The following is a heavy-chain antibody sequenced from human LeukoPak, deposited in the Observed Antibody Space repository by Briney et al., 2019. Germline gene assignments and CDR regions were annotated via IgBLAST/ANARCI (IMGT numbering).Heavy chain of an antibody. J-gene: IGHJ4*02. V-gene: IGHV3-53*04. D-gene: IGHD2-8*02. Sequence: GESLRLSCAASAFTVSSNFMTWVRQAPGKGLEWVSLIYAGGGTYYADSVQGRFSISRHLSKNTVDLQMNSLRLEDTAVYYCASGRSYWYHLDYWGRGTLVTVSS. CDR1: AFTVSSNF. CDR2: IYAGGGT. CDR3: ASGRSYWYHLDY.